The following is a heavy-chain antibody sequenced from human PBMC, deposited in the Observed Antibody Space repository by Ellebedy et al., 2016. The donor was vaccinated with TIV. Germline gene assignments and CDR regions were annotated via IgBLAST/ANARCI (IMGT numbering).Heavy chain of an antibody. V-gene: IGHV4-59*12. Sequence: SETLSLXXTVSGGSISSYYWSWIRQPPGKGLEWIGYIYYSGSTNYNPSLKSRVTISVDTSKNQFSLKLSSVTAADTAVYYCAREKEGYSSGWYPTDINFDYWGQGTLVTVSS. J-gene: IGHJ4*02. CDR2: IYYSGST. D-gene: IGHD6-19*01. CDR1: GGSISSYY. CDR3: AREKEGYSSGWYPTDINFDY.